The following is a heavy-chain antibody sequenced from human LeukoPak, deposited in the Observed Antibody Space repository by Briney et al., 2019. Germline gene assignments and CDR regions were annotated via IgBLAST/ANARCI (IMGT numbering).Heavy chain of an antibody. D-gene: IGHD2-8*01. V-gene: IGHV3-33*08. CDR3: AREGPLSDYCTNGVCSKAFDY. CDR1: GFTFSSYG. Sequence: GGSLRLSCAASGFTFSSYGMHWVSQAPGKGLEWVAVIWYDGSNKYYADSVKGRFTISRDNSKNTLYLQMNSLRAEDTAVYYCAREGPLSDYCTNGVCSKAFDYWGQGTLVTVSS. J-gene: IGHJ4*02. CDR2: IWYDGSNK.